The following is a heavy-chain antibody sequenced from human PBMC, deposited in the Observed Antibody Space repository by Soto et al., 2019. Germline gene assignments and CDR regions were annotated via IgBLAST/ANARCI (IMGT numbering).Heavy chain of an antibody. Sequence: EVQLVESGGGLVQPGGSLTLSCVASGFTLSSYWMHWVRQAPGKGLVWVSRINADGGTTYYVDSVRGRFTASRDNAKNTLYLQMNSLTADDTAVYYCARPQFSSPNYYTDVGGKGTAVTVSS. CDR3: ARPQFSSPNYYTDV. CDR2: INADGGTT. J-gene: IGHJ6*03. V-gene: IGHV3-74*01. CDR1: GFTLSSYW. D-gene: IGHD6-6*01.